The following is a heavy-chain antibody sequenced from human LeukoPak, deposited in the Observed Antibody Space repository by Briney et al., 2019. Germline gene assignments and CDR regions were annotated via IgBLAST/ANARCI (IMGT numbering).Heavy chain of an antibody. D-gene: IGHD3-10*01. CDR3: ARVPLIWFGELCYFDY. Sequence: ASVKVSCKAPGYTFTSYGISWVRQAPGQGLEWMGWISAYNGNTNYAQKLQGRVTMTTDTSTSTAYMELRSLRSDDTAVYYCARVPLIWFGELCYFDYWGQGTLVTVSS. V-gene: IGHV1-18*01. CDR1: GYTFTSYG. CDR2: ISAYNGNT. J-gene: IGHJ4*02.